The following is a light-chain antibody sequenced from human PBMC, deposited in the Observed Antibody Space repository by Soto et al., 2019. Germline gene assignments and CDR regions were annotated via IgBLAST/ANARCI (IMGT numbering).Light chain of an antibody. Sequence: EIVLTQSPATLSLSPGERATLSCRASQSVSSYLAWYQQKPGQAPRLLIYDASNRATGIPARFSGSGSGTDFTLTISGLEPEDFAVYYCQQRSNWPPGTFGGGTKVDIK. J-gene: IGKJ4*01. CDR2: DAS. CDR1: QSVSSY. V-gene: IGKV3-11*01. CDR3: QQRSNWPPGT.